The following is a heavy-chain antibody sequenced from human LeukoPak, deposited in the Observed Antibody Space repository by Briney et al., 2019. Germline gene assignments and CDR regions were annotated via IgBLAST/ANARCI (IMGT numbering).Heavy chain of an antibody. Sequence: GASVKVSCKASGYTFTSYAMNWVRQAPGQGLEWMGWINTNTGNPTYAQGFTGRFVFSLDTSVSAAYLQISSLKAEDTAVYYCATGIAARRGHYYYMDVWGKGTTVTVSS. V-gene: IGHV7-4-1*02. J-gene: IGHJ6*03. CDR1: GYTFTSYA. CDR2: INTNTGNP. D-gene: IGHD6-6*01. CDR3: ATGIAARRGHYYYMDV.